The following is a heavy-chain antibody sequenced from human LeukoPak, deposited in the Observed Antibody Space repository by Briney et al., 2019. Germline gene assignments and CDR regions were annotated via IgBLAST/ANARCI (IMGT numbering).Heavy chain of an antibody. J-gene: IGHJ3*02. Sequence: SVKVSCKASGGTFSSYTISWVRQAPGQGLEWMGRIIPILGIANYAQKFQGRVTITADKSTSTAYMELSSLRSEVTAVYYCARGQELRFLEWLSPGAFDIWGQGTMVTVSS. CDR2: IIPILGIA. CDR3: ARGQELRFLEWLSPGAFDI. CDR1: GGTFSSYT. D-gene: IGHD3-3*01. V-gene: IGHV1-69*02.